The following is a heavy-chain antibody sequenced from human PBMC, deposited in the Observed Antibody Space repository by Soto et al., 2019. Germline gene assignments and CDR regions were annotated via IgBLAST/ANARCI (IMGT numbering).Heavy chain of an antibody. CDR3: ARPRYFDWLAQEYNWFDP. Sequence: SETLSLTCTVSGGSISSTSYYWGWIRQPPGKGLEWVGSISYSGSTYYNPSLKSRVTISIDTSKNQFSLKLTSVTAADTALYYCARPRYFDWLAQEYNWFDPWGQGTLVT. V-gene: IGHV4-39*01. CDR1: GGSISSTSYY. CDR2: ISYSGST. D-gene: IGHD3-9*01. J-gene: IGHJ5*02.